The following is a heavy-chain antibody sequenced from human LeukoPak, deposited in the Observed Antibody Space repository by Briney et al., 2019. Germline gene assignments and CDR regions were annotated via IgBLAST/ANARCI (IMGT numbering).Heavy chain of an antibody. CDR1: GYTFTGYY. Sequence: ASVKVSCKASGYTFTGYYIHWVRQAPGQGLEWMGWINPNSGGTNHAQKFQGRVTMTMDTSISTAYMELSRLRSDDTAVYYCARDRPLDADDYYGFYYFDYWGQGTLVTVSS. V-gene: IGHV1-2*02. D-gene: IGHD3-10*01. J-gene: IGHJ4*02. CDR2: INPNSGGT. CDR3: ARDRPLDADDYYGFYYFDY.